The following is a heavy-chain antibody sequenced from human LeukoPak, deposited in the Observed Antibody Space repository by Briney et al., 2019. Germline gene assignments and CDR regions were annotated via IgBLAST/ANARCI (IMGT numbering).Heavy chain of an antibody. CDR3: ARLSGWFDY. J-gene: IGHJ4*02. CDR1: GFTFSTYG. CDR2: IRYDGNNK. D-gene: IGHD6-25*01. Sequence: GGSLRLSCAASGFTFSTYGMHWVRQAPGKGLEWVAVIRYDGNNKFYVDSVKGRFTISRDNSKNTLYLQMNSLRAEDTAVYYCARLSGWFDYWGQGTLVTVSS. V-gene: IGHV3-33*01.